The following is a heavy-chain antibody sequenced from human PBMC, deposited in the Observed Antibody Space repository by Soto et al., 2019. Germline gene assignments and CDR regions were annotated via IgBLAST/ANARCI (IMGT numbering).Heavy chain of an antibody. CDR2: IHPSGSI. Sequence: SEALPLTCAVSGGSFSDYYWSWVRQPPGKGLEWIGEIHPSGSIYYSPSLKSRGTILVDTSKNQFSLKVTSVTAADTAIYYCSRGTDAYKTGNSWGQGTLVA. CDR1: GGSFSDYY. J-gene: IGHJ4*02. CDR3: SRGTDAYKTGNS. D-gene: IGHD1-1*01. V-gene: IGHV4-34*01.